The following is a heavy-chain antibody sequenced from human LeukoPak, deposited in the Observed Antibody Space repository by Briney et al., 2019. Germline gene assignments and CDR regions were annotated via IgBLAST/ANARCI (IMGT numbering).Heavy chain of an antibody. CDR2: INPNSGGT. Sequence: ASVKVSCKASGYTFTGYYMHWVRQAPGQGLGWMGWINPNSGGTNYAQKFQGRVTMTRDTSISTAYMELSRLRSDDTAVYYCARDLRYYYDSSGSYSPRFHYYYGMDVWGQGTTVTVSS. CDR3: ARDLRYYYDSSGSYSPRFHYYYGMDV. J-gene: IGHJ6*02. CDR1: GYTFTGYY. V-gene: IGHV1-2*02. D-gene: IGHD3-22*01.